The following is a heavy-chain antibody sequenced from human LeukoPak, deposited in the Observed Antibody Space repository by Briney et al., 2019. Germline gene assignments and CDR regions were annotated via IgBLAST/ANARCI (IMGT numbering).Heavy chain of an antibody. CDR3: AREAAMVREAETVDY. CDR1: GFTFSTYW. CDR2: INSDGSST. V-gene: IGHV3-74*01. J-gene: IGHJ4*02. D-gene: IGHD3-10*01. Sequence: GGSLRLSCAASGFTFSTYWMHWVRQAPGKGLVWVSRINSDGSSTTYADSVKGRFTISRDNAKNTLYLQMNSLRAEDTAVYYCAREAAMVREAETVDYWGQGTLVTVSS.